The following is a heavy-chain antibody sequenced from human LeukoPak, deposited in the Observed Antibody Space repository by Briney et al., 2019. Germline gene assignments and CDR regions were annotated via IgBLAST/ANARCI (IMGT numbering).Heavy chain of an antibody. V-gene: IGHV3-64D*06. D-gene: IGHD3-9*01. J-gene: IGHJ4*02. CDR2: ITNNGGNI. Sequence: PGGSLRLSCSASGFTFSSYTIHWVRQAPGKGLEFVSAITNNGGNIYYADSVKGRFTISRDNSKNTAYLQMSSLRAEDTAVYYCVIVRGYFDSSGSDYWGQGTLVTVSS. CDR3: VIVRGYFDSSGSDY. CDR1: GFTFSSYT.